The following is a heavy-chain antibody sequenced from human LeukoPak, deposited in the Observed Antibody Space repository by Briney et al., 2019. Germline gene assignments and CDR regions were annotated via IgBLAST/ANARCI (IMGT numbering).Heavy chain of an antibody. Sequence: GASVKVSCKASGYTFTSYGISWVRQAPGQGLEWMGWIGGYNGNTTCAQKLQGRVTMTTDTSTSTAYMELRSLRSDDTAVYYCARDYWLHQVGYYYYYMDVWGKGTTVTVSS. D-gene: IGHD5-24*01. J-gene: IGHJ6*03. V-gene: IGHV1-18*01. CDR2: IGGYNGNT. CDR3: ARDYWLHQVGYYYYYMDV. CDR1: GYTFTSYG.